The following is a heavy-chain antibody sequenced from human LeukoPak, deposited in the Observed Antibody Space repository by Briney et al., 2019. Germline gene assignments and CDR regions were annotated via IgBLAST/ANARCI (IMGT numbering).Heavy chain of an antibody. CDR3: AKQQLRYFDWSSQFDY. CDR1: GFTFSSYG. CDR2: IRYDGSHK. Sequence: GGSLRLSCTPSGFTFSSYGMHWVRQAPGKGLEWVAFIRYDGSHKYYGDSVKGRFTISRDNSKNTLYLQMNSLRAEDTAVYYCAKQQLRYFDWSSQFDYWGQGTLVTVSS. D-gene: IGHD3-9*01. J-gene: IGHJ4*02. V-gene: IGHV3-30*02.